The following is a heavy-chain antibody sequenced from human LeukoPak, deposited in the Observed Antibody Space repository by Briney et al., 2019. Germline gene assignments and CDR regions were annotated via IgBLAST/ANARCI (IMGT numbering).Heavy chain of an antibody. V-gene: IGHV3-74*01. CDR3: ARAKYYYDSSGYYKLDY. J-gene: IGHJ4*02. Sequence: PGGSLRLSCAASGFTFSSYWMHWVRQAPGKGLVWVSRINSDGSSTSYADSVKGRFTISRDNAKNTLYLQMNSLRAEDTAVYYCARAKYYYDSSGYYKLDYWGQGTPVTVSS. CDR2: INSDGSST. CDR1: GFTFSSYW. D-gene: IGHD3-22*01.